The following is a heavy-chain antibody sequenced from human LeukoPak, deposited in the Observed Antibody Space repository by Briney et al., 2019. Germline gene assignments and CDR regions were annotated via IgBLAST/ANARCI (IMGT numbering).Heavy chain of an antibody. V-gene: IGHV1-18*01. CDR2: ISAYNGKT. Sequence: ASVKVSCKASGYTFTNYGITWVRQAPGQGLEWMGWISAYNGKTNYAQKLQGRVTMTTGTSTSTAYMELRSLRSDDTAVYYCARGAPYLDFDYWGQGTLVTVSS. J-gene: IGHJ4*02. CDR3: ARGAPYLDFDY. CDR1: GYTFTNYG.